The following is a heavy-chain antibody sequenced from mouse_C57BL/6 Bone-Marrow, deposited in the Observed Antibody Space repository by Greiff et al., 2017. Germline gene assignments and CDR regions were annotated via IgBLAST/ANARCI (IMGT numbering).Heavy chain of an antibody. Sequence: VQLQQSGAELVRPGTSVKMSCKASGYTFTNYWIGWAKQRPGHGLEWIGDIYPGGGYTNYNEKFKGKATLTADKSSSTAYMQFSSRTSEDYAIPYGARSPPYYYGSSYSWYFDVWGTGTTVTVAS. J-gene: IGHJ1*03. V-gene: IGHV1-63*01. CDR2: IYPGGGYT. CDR1: GYTFTNYW. D-gene: IGHD1-1*01. CDR3: ARSPPYYYGSSYSWYFDV.